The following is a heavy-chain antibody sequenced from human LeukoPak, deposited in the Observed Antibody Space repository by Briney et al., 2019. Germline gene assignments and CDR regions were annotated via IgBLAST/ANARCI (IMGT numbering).Heavy chain of an antibody. Sequence: PGRSLRLSCTASGFTFGDYAMSWVRQAPGKGLEWVGFIRSKAYGGTTEYAASVKGRFTISRDDSKSIAYLQVNSLKTEDTAVYYCSRVRGYRYGYGDYLRQGTLVTVSA. V-gene: IGHV3-49*04. CDR1: GFTFGDYA. D-gene: IGHD5-18*01. CDR3: SRVRGYRYGYGDY. CDR2: IRSKAYGGTT. J-gene: IGHJ4*02.